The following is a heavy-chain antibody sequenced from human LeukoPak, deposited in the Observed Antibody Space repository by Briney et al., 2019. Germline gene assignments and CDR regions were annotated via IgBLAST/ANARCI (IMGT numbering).Heavy chain of an antibody. Sequence: GGSLRLSCAASGFTFSSYAMHWVRQAPGKGLEWVAVISYDGSNKYYADSVKSRFTISRDNSKNTLYLQMNSLRAEDTAVYYCARRLGDYWGQGTLVTVSS. J-gene: IGHJ4*02. V-gene: IGHV3-30*04. CDR2: ISYDGSNK. D-gene: IGHD2-21*01. CDR1: GFTFSSYA. CDR3: ARRLGDY.